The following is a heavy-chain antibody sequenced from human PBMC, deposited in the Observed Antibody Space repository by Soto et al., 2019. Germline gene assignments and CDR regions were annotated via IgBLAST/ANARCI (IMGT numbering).Heavy chain of an antibody. CDR2: INHSGRT. V-gene: IGHV4-39*07. CDR3: ARGNIAAALVY. J-gene: IGHJ4*02. D-gene: IGHD6-13*01. CDR1: GGSISSGGHY. Sequence: SETLSLTCTVSGGSISSGGHYWNWIRQPPGKGLEWIGEINHSGRTNYNPSLKSRVTISVDTSKNQFSLNLGSVTAADTAVYYCARGNIAAALVYWGQGTLVTVS.